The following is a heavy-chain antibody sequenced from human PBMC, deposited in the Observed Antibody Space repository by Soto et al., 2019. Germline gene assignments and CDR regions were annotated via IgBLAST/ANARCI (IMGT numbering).Heavy chain of an antibody. J-gene: IGHJ6*02. CDR3: ARDTEWIFGVVISGPSYYYGMDV. CDR1: GGTFSSYA. D-gene: IGHD3-3*01. V-gene: IGHV1-69*13. CDR2: IIPIFGTA. Sequence: SVKASCKASGGTFSSYAISWVQQAPGQGLEWMGGIIPIFGTANYAQKFQGRVTITADESTSTAYMELSSLRSEDTAVYYCARDTEWIFGVVISGPSYYYGMDVWGQGTTVTVSS.